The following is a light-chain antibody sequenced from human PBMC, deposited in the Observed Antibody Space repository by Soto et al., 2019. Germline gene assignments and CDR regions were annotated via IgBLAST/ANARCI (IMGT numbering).Light chain of an antibody. CDR3: QQRSKWPVT. CDR2: DAS. J-gene: IGKJ3*01. V-gene: IGKV3-11*01. CDR1: QSVGSN. Sequence: EIVLTQSPDTLSLSPGERAIFSCRASQSVGSNLAWYQHKPGQAPRLLIYDASKRATGIPARFSGSGSGTDFTLTISSLEPEDFAVYFCQQRSKWPVTLGPGTTVDIK.